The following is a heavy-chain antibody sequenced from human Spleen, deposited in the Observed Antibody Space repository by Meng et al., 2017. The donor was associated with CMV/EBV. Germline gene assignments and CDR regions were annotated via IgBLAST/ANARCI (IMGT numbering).Heavy chain of an antibody. CDR2: ISWSGDNT. Sequence: GESLKISCAASGFNFDDYAMTWVRQAPGQGLEWVATISWSGDNTGYVDSVKGRFTISRDNAKNSLFLQMNSLRVEDTAFYYCTRDGVATGDYWGQGTLVTVS. J-gene: IGHJ4*02. CDR3: TRDGVATGDY. V-gene: IGHV3-20*04. CDR1: GFNFDDYA. D-gene: IGHD5-12*01.